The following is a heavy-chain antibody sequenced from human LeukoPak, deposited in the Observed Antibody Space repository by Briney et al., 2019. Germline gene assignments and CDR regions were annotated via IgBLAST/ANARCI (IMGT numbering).Heavy chain of an antibody. J-gene: IGHJ3*02. V-gene: IGHV3-48*04. Sequence: GGSLRLSCAASGFTFNSYWMSWVRQAPGKGLEWVSYISSSGSTIYYADSVKGRFTISRDNAKNSLYLQMNSLRAEDTAVYYCAREGYYYDSSGYYQRGLTFDIWGQGTMVTVSS. CDR3: AREGYYYDSSGYYQRGLTFDI. D-gene: IGHD3-22*01. CDR2: ISSSGSTI. CDR1: GFTFNSYW.